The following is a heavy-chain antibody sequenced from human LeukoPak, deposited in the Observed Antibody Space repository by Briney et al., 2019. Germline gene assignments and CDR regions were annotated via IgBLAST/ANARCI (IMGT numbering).Heavy chain of an antibody. CDR2: IYYSGST. J-gene: IGHJ6*02. CDR3: ARPRSRNHYYYGLDV. CDR1: GGSISSSSYY. Sequence: SGTLSLTCTVSGGSISSSSYYWGWIRQPPGKGLEWIGSIYYSGSTNYNPSLKSRVTISVDTSKNQFSLKLSSVTAADTAVYYCARPRSRNHYYYGLDVWGQGTTVTVSS. V-gene: IGHV4-39*01. D-gene: IGHD1-14*01.